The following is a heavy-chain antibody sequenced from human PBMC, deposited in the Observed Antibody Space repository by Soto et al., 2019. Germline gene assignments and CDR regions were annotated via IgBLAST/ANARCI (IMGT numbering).Heavy chain of an antibody. J-gene: IGHJ6*03. CDR1: GFILSDCA. V-gene: IGHV3-48*01. D-gene: IGHD7-27*01. Sequence: EVQLVESGGGLVQPGGSLRLYCATSGFILSDCAMNWVRQAPGKGLEWVSYISSSSSVMDYADSVKGRFTVSRDNARNSLYLQMNSLRAEDTAVYYCARDLSWGSNWYYYMDVWGKGTTVTVSS. CDR3: ARDLSWGSNWYYYMDV. CDR2: ISSSSSVM.